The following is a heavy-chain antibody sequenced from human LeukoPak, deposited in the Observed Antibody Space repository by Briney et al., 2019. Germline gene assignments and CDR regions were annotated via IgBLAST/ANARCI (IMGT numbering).Heavy chain of an antibody. Sequence: SETLSLTCAVYGGSFSGYYWSWIRQPPGKGLEWIGEINHSGSTNYNPSLKSRVTISVDTSKNQFSLKLSSVTAADTAVYYCARRYCSSTSCYGAWFDPWGQGTQVTVSS. D-gene: IGHD2-2*01. CDR1: GGSFSGYY. CDR3: ARRYCSSTSCYGAWFDP. CDR2: INHSGST. J-gene: IGHJ5*02. V-gene: IGHV4-34*01.